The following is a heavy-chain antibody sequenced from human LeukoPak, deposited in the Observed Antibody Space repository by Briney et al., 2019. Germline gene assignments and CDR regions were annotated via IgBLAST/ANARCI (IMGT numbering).Heavy chain of an antibody. CDR3: ARGAGYYYDSSGRDAFDI. CDR1: GYTFTCYY. J-gene: IGHJ3*02. Sequence: ASVKVSCKASGYTFTCYYMHWVRQAPGQGLEWMGRINPNSGGTNYAQKFQGRVTMTRDTSISTAYMELSRLRSDDTAVYYCARGAGYYYDSSGRDAFDIWGQGTMVTVSS. CDR2: INPNSGGT. V-gene: IGHV1-2*06. D-gene: IGHD3-22*01.